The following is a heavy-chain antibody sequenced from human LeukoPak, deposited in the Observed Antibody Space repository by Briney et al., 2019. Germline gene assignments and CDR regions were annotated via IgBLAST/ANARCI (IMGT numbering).Heavy chain of an antibody. CDR3: AKFSGSGSYFEDY. Sequence: GSLRLSCAASGFTFSGYGMHWVRQAPGKGLEGVAFVRYDGSNKYYADSVKGRFTISRDSSKNTLYLQMNSLRAEDTAVYYCAKFSGSGSYFEDYWGQGTLVTVSS. D-gene: IGHD1-26*01. CDR2: VRYDGSNK. CDR1: GFTFSGYG. J-gene: IGHJ4*02. V-gene: IGHV3-30*02.